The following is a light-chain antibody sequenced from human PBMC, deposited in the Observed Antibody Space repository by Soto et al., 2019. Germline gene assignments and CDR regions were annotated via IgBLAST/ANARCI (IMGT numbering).Light chain of an antibody. V-gene: IGKV3-20*01. Sequence: EIVLTQSPGTLSLSPGERATLSCRASQSVSSSFLAWYHQKPGQAPRLLIYGASSSATGIPDRFSGSGSGTDFTFTIRRLEPEDVAVYYGEEYDSSRLTFGGGTKVEIK. CDR2: GAS. J-gene: IGKJ4*01. CDR1: QSVSSSF. CDR3: EEYDSSRLT.